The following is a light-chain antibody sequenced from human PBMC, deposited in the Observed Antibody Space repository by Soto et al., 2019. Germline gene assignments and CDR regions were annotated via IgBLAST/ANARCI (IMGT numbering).Light chain of an antibody. CDR2: GAS. Sequence: VVTSYQGTPALNAEERTTVACRASQTVSTNYLAWYQQNPGQAPRLLIYGASNRATGITDRFSGSGSGTDSTLTFVRLEPGDFGVYYCQQYGSSGAFGHGTKVDI. V-gene: IGKV3-20*01. CDR1: QTVSTNY. J-gene: IGKJ1*01. CDR3: QQYGSSGA.